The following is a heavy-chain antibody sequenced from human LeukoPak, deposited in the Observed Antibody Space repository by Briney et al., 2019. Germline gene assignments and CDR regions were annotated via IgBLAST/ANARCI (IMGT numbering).Heavy chain of an antibody. CDR3: AKDSGGLEPYNWFDP. CDR1: GFTFSSYA. CDR2: ISSSGGST. Sequence: GGSLRLSCAASGFTFSSYAMSWVRQAPGKGLEWVSAISSSGGSTYYADSVKGRFTISRDNSKNTLFLQMNSLRAEDTAVYFCAKDSGGLEPYNWFDPWGQGTLVTVSS. J-gene: IGHJ5*02. D-gene: IGHD1-1*01. V-gene: IGHV3-23*01.